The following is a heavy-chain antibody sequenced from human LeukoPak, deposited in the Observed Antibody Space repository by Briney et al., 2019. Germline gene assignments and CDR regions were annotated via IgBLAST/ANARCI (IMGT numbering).Heavy chain of an antibody. CDR1: GYTFTGYY. CDR2: INPNSGGT. D-gene: IGHD6-19*01. CDR3: ARVVKYRSGPLTDLLPYYFDY. V-gene: IGHV1-2*02. J-gene: IGHJ4*02. Sequence: ASVKVSCKASGYTFTGYYMHWVRQAPGQGLEWMGWINPNSGGTNYAQKLQGRVTITRDTSASTAYMELSSLRSEDMAVYYCARVVKYRSGPLTDLLPYYFDYWGQGTLVTVSS.